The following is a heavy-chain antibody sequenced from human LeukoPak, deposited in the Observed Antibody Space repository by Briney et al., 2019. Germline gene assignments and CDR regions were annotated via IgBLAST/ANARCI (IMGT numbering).Heavy chain of an antibody. Sequence: GGSLRLSCAASGFTFRSYEMNWVRQAPGKGLEWISYISSSASTIYYADSVKGRFTISRDNAKNSLFLQMNSLRAEDTAVYYCARETLAVAGTGLYYYYYMDVWGKGTTVTISS. J-gene: IGHJ6*03. V-gene: IGHV3-48*03. CDR3: ARETLAVAGTGLYYYYYMDV. D-gene: IGHD6-19*01. CDR2: ISSSASTI. CDR1: GFTFRSYE.